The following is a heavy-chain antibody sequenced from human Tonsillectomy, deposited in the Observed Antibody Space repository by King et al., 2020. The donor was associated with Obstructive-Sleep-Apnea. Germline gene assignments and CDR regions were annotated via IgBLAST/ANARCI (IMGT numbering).Heavy chain of an antibody. D-gene: IGHD3-22*01. CDR2: IYYSGST. J-gene: IGHJ4*02. CDR3: ARDTYYYDSSGYYSFDY. CDR1: GGSISSSSYY. V-gene: IGHV4-39*07. Sequence: QLQESGPGLVKPSETLSLTCTVSGGSISSSSYYWGWIRQPPGKGLEWIGSIYYSGSTYYNPSLKSRVTISVDTSKNQFSLKLSSVTAADTAVYYCARDTYYYDSSGYYSFDYWGQGTLVTVSS.